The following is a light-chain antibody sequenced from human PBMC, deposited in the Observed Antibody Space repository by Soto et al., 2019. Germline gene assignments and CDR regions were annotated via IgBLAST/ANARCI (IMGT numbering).Light chain of an antibody. V-gene: IGKV3-20*01. J-gene: IGKJ5*01. CDR3: QQYGSSPLT. CDR2: GAS. CDR1: QSVSSN. Sequence: ETLLTQSPATLSVSPGERATLSCRASQSVSSNLVWYQQKPGQAPRLLIYGASSRATGIPDRFSGSGSGTDFTLTISRLEPEDFAVYYCQQYGSSPLTFGQGTRLEIK.